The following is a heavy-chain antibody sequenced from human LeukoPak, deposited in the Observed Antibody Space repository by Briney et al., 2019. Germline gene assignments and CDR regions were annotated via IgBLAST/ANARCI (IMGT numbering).Heavy chain of an antibody. D-gene: IGHD2-15*01. CDR1: GYSFISYW. J-gene: IGHJ3*02. Sequence: GESLKISCQGSGYSFISYWIGWVRQMPGKGLEWMGIIYPGDSDTRYSPSFQGQVTISADKSISTAYLQWSSLKASDTAMYYCATSYCSGGSCYSDAFDIWGQGTMVTVSS. CDR2: IYPGDSDT. V-gene: IGHV5-51*01. CDR3: ATSYCSGGSCYSDAFDI.